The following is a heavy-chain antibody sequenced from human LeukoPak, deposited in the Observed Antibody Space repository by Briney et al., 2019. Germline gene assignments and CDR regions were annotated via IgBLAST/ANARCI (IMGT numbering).Heavy chain of an antibody. V-gene: IGHV4-39*07. Sequence: PSETLSLTCTVSGGSISSSSYYWGWIRQPPGKGLEWIGTIYYSGSTYYNPSLKSRVTISVDTSKNQFSLKLGSVTAADTAVYYCARERDFWSGFVDYWGQGTLVTVSS. D-gene: IGHD3-3*01. CDR3: ARERDFWSGFVDY. J-gene: IGHJ4*02. CDR1: GGSISSSSYY. CDR2: IYYSGST.